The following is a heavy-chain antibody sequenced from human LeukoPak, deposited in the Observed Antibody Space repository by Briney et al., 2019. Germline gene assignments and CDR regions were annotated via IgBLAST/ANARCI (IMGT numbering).Heavy chain of an antibody. CDR1: GFNFSSHA. Sequence: GRSLRLSCAASGFNFSSHAMYWASQAPDKGLEWVTFISYDGSVKSYADSVRGRFTISRDNSKNTLSLQMNSLRGEDTAVYYCAKDLSEKYSLDYWGQGTLVIVSS. CDR3: AKDLSEKYSLDY. J-gene: IGHJ4*02. D-gene: IGHD2-21*01. CDR2: ISYDGSVK. V-gene: IGHV3-30-3*02.